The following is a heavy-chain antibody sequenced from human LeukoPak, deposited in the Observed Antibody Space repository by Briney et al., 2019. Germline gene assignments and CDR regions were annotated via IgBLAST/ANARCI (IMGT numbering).Heavy chain of an antibody. CDR3: AKDGRYFDWLSLSFMDV. CDR1: GGSISSYY. Sequence: PSETLSLTCTVSGGSISSYYWSWIRQPPGKGLEWIGCIYYSGSTNYNPSLKSRVTISVDTSKNQFSLKLSSVTAADTAVYYCAKDGRYFDWLSLSFMDVWGKGTTVTVSS. V-gene: IGHV4-59*01. CDR2: IYYSGST. D-gene: IGHD3-9*01. J-gene: IGHJ6*04.